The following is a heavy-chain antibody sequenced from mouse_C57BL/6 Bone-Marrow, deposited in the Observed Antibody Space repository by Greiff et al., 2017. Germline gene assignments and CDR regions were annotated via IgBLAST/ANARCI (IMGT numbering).Heavy chain of an antibody. V-gene: IGHV1-87*01. D-gene: IGHD2-14*01. CDR1: YTFFSRVH. CDR3: SEDSAVYCCASYGFAY. CDR2: GPGLEWIG. J-gene: IGHJ3*01. Sequence: QVQLQQSGPELARPWASVKISCQAFYTFFSRVHFPIRDPNSWMQWVKQRPGPGLEWIGAISPGNGDTSYNQKFKGKAKLTANKSSSSAYMQLSGQTSEDSAVYCCASYGFAYWGQGTLVTVSA.